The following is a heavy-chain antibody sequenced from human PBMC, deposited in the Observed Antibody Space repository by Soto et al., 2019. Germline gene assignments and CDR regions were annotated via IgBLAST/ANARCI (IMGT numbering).Heavy chain of an antibody. V-gene: IGHV3-23*01. CDR3: ARRSSGWYFDY. CDR2: ISGSGGST. J-gene: IGHJ4*02. D-gene: IGHD6-19*01. CDR1: GFTFSNYA. Sequence: EVQLLESGGGLVQPGGSLRLSCAASGFTFSNYAMNWVRQAPGKGLEWVSVISGSGGSTYYADSVKGRFTIPRDNSKNTMYPQMTTLRAADTAVYYCARRSSGWYFDYWGQGTLVTVSS.